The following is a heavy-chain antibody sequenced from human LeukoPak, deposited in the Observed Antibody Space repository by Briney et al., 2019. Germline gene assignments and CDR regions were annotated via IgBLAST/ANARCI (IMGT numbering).Heavy chain of an antibody. Sequence: GRSLRLSCAASGFTFSSFAMHWVRQAPGKGLEWVAVIWSDGSTKYYVDSVKGRFTLSRDNSNNTLCLQMNSLRAEDTAVYYCARESGTFTAYYVDYYYGMDVWGQGATVAVSS. V-gene: IGHV3-33*01. CDR1: GFTFSSFA. CDR2: IWSDGSTK. D-gene: IGHD3-9*01. J-gene: IGHJ6*02. CDR3: ARESGTFTAYYVDYYYGMDV.